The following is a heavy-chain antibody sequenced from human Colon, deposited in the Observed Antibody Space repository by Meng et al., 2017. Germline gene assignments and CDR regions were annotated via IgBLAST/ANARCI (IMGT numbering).Heavy chain of an antibody. D-gene: IGHD3-22*01. Sequence: QGQLRQWGARLLKPSETLSLSGDVYGGVVSRAFCSWIRQAPGKGMEWIGGISEGGGTLYNPSLKSRVFISVDTSNSELTLKLTSVTDADTGVYYCARGQGFLLHYFDNWGQGTLVTVSS. CDR2: ISEGGGT. J-gene: IGHJ4*02. V-gene: IGHV4-34*01. CDR3: ARGQGFLLHYFDN. CDR1: GGVVSRAF.